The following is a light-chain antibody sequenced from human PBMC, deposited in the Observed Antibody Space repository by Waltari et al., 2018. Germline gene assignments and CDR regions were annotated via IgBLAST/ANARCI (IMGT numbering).Light chain of an antibody. J-gene: IGKJ2*01. CDR1: QGSSSY. V-gene: IGKV1-9*01. CDR2: DAS. Sequence: ITLTRLPSFRSPLFEDRFTTTCRASQGSSSYLAWYQLTAGKAPKLLIYDASTLQSGVPSRFSGSGSGTDFTLTISSLQPEDFATYYCQQYHSYPFTFGQGTKVEIK. CDR3: QQYHSYPFT.